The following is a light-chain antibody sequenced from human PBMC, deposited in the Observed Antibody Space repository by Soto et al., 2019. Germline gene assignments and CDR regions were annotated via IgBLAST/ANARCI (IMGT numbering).Light chain of an antibody. CDR3: SSYAGSNNVV. Sequence: QSALTQPPSASGSPGQSVTISCTGTSSDVGGDNYVSWYQQHPGKAPKLMIYEVSKRPSGVPDRFSGSKSGNTAALTVSGLQAEDEAVYYYSSYAGSNNVVFGGGTNLTVI. J-gene: IGLJ2*01. V-gene: IGLV2-8*01. CDR1: SSDVGGDNY. CDR2: EVS.